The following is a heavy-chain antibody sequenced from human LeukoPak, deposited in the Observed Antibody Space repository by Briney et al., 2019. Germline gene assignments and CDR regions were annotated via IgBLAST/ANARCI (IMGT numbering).Heavy chain of an antibody. D-gene: IGHD6-13*01. J-gene: IGHJ4*02. V-gene: IGHV4-34*01. CDR3: ARGRYLTTWGGAAAGFLDY. Sequence: GSLRLSCAASGFTFSNAWMSWIRQPPGKGLEWIGEINHSGSTNYNPSLKSRVTISVDTSQKQFSLRLSSVAAADTAVYYCARGRYLTTWGGAAAGFLDYWGQGTLVTVST. CDR2: INHSGST. CDR1: GFTFSNAW.